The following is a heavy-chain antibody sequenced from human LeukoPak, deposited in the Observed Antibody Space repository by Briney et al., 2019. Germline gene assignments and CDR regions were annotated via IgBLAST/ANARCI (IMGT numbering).Heavy chain of an antibody. CDR3: ARVRDGYNDAYDL. Sequence: ASVKVSCKASGYTFTSYGISWVRQAPGQGLEWMGWISAYNGNTNYAQKFQGRVTMTRDTSTSTVYMELSSLRSEDTAVYYCARVRDGYNDAYDLWGQGTMVTVSS. CDR1: GYTFTSYG. CDR2: ISAYNGNT. J-gene: IGHJ3*01. D-gene: IGHD5-24*01. V-gene: IGHV1-18*01.